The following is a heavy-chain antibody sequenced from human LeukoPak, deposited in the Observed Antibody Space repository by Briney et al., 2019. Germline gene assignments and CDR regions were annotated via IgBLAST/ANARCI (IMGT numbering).Heavy chain of an antibody. J-gene: IGHJ4*02. V-gene: IGHV1-18*01. CDR1: GHTFSNYD. CDR3: ARVPSGTTKFDY. D-gene: IGHD1-1*01. CDR2: ISAYNGNT. Sequence: ASVTVSCKASGHTFSNYDISWVRQAPGQGLEWMGWISAYNGNTHYAQKVQGRVTMTTDTSTSTAHMEVRSLRSDDTAVYYCARVPSGTTKFDYWGQGTLVTVSS.